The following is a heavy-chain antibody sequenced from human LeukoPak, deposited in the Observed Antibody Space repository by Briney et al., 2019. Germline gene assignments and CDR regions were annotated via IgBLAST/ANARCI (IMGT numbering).Heavy chain of an antibody. V-gene: IGHV3-15*01. D-gene: IGHD1-26*01. J-gene: IGHJ3*02. CDR3: TTESGSCGGGAFDI. CDR2: IKSKTDGGTT. CDR1: GFTFSNAW. Sequence: PGGSLRLSCAASGFTFSNAWMSWVRQAPGKGLEWVARIKSKTDGGTTDYGAPVKGRFTISRDVSKNTMYLQMNSLKADDTAVYYCTTESGSCGGGAFDIWGQGTMVTVSS.